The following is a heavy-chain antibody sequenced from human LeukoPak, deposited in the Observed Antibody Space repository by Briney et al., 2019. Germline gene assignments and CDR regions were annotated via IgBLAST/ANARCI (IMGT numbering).Heavy chain of an antibody. D-gene: IGHD5-18*01. V-gene: IGHV1-2*02. Sequence: EASVKVSCQASGYTFTGYYMYWVRQAPGQGLDWMGWINPKSGGTNYAQKFQGRVTMTRDTSISTAYMELRRLRSDDTAAYYCARGHRYGFLSGDHYYYYMDVWGKGTSVTISS. J-gene: IGHJ6*03. CDR3: ARGHRYGFLSGDHYYYYMDV. CDR1: GYTFTGYY. CDR2: INPKSGGT.